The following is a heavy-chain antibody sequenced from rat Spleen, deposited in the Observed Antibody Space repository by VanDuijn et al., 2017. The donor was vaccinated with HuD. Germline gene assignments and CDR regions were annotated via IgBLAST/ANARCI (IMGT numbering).Heavy chain of an antibody. CDR1: GFTFNNYW. Sequence: EVQLVESGGGLVQPGRSLKLSCVASGFTFNNYWMTWIRQAPGKGLEWVASITNTGGSTYYPDSVKGRFTISRDNAKSTLYFLIDSLRSEDTATYYCAGAGYLRDWYFDFWGPGTMVAVSS. J-gene: IGHJ1*01. CDR3: AGAGYLRDWYFDF. V-gene: IGHV5-31*01. D-gene: IGHD2-2*01. CDR2: ITNTGGST.